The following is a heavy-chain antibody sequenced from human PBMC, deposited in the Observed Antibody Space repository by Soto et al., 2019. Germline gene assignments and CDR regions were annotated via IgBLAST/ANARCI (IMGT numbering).Heavy chain of an antibody. D-gene: IGHD5-12*01. CDR3: AHVYGGYDNFDY. J-gene: IGHJ4*02. CDR2: IYWDDDK. Sequence: QITLKESGPTLVKPTQTLTLTCTFSGFSLSTSGVGVGWIRQPPGKALEWLALIYWDDDKRYSPSLKSRLTTSKXXSKTRVVLTMTNMDPVDTATYYCAHVYGGYDNFDYWGQGTLVTVSS. CDR1: GFSLSTSGVG. V-gene: IGHV2-5*02.